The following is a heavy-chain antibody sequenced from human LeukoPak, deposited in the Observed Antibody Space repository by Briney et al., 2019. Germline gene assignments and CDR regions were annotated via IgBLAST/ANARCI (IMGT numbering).Heavy chain of an antibody. CDR2: ISSDGSDK. J-gene: IGHJ5*02. V-gene: IGHV3-30*04. CDR1: GFTFRAYV. CDR3: ARDGGYTGGWTYGAGDL. D-gene: IGHD2-8*02. Sequence: PGGSLRLSCAASGFTFRAYVMHWVRQAPGKGLECVAVISSDGSDKYYADSVKGRFSISRDNSKNTLYLQMSSLRTEDTAVYYCARDGGYTGGWTYGAGDLWGQGTLVTVSS.